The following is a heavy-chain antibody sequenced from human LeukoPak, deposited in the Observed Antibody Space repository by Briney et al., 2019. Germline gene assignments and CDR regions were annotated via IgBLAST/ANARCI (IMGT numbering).Heavy chain of an antibody. CDR3: ARRDHGDYGEEY. Sequence: GGSLRLSCAASGFTFSSYSMNWVRQAPGKGLEWVSSISSGSSYIYYADSVKGRFTISRDNAKNSLSLQMNSLRAEDTAVYYCARRDHGDYGEEYWGQGTLVTVSS. V-gene: IGHV3-21*06. J-gene: IGHJ4*02. CDR2: ISSGSSYI. D-gene: IGHD4-17*01. CDR1: GFTFSSYS.